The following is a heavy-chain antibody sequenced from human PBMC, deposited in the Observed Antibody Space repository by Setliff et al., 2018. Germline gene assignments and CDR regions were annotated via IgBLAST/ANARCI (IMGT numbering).Heavy chain of an antibody. CDR1: GYTFTSYA. V-gene: IGHV1-3*03. Sequence: ASVKVSCKASGYTFTSYAMHWVRQAPGQRLEWMGWINAGNGNTKYSQDFQGRLTITTDTSASTAYMELSSLRSEDMAVYFCARGPTYNYGIWDYWGQGTLVTVSS. J-gene: IGHJ4*02. CDR2: INAGNGNT. CDR3: ARGPTYNYGIWDY. D-gene: IGHD5-18*01.